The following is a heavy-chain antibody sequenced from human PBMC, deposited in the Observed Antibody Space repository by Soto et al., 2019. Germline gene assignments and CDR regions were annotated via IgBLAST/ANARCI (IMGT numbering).Heavy chain of an antibody. Sequence: QLQLQESGPGLVKPSETLSLTCTVSGGSISSSSYYWGWIRQPPGKGLEWIGSIYYSGSTYYNPSLKSRVTISVDTSKNQFSLKLSSVTAADTAVYYCARRKSDRAFDIWGQGTMVTVSS. J-gene: IGHJ3*02. V-gene: IGHV4-39*01. CDR2: IYYSGST. CDR3: ARRKSDRAFDI. CDR1: GGSISSSSYY.